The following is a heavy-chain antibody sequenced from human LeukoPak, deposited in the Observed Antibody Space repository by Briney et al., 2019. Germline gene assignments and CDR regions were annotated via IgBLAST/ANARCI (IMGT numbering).Heavy chain of an antibody. CDR3: ARGYCSSTSCLTGDYYYYYYMDV. V-gene: IGHV1-69*13. D-gene: IGHD2-2*01. CDR2: IIPIFGTA. CDR1: GGTFISYA. J-gene: IGHJ6*03. Sequence: SVKVSCKASGGTFISYAISWVRQAPGQGLEWMGGIIPIFGTANYAQKFQGRVTITADESTSTAYMELSSLRSEDTAVYYCARGYCSSTSCLTGDYYYYYYMDVWGKGTTVTVSS.